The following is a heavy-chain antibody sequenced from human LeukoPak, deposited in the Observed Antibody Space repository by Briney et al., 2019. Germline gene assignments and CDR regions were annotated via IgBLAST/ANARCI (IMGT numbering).Heavy chain of an antibody. CDR3: ARAERYYGSGSFYWFDP. CDR1: GYTFTSYG. V-gene: IGHV1-18*01. Sequence: GASVKVSCKASGYTFTSYGISWVRQAPGQGLEWMGWISAYNGNTNYAQKLQGRVTMTTDTSTSTAYMELRSLRSDDTAVYYCARAERYYGSGSFYWFDPWGQGTLVTVSS. J-gene: IGHJ5*02. D-gene: IGHD3-10*01. CDR2: ISAYNGNT.